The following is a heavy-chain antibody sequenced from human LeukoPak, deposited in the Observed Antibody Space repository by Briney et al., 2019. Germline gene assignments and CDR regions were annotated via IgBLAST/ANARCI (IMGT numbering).Heavy chain of an antibody. CDR3: TSRDDSGY. V-gene: IGHV3-64*01. Sequence: PGGSLRLSCAASGFTFSNYALHWVRQAPGKGLEYVSAVDIDGGSTYYANSVKGRFTISRDSSKSTLYLQMDSLRPEDMAVYYCTSRDDSGYWGQGTLVTVSS. CDR2: VDIDGGST. J-gene: IGHJ4*02. D-gene: IGHD5-24*01. CDR1: GFTFSNYA.